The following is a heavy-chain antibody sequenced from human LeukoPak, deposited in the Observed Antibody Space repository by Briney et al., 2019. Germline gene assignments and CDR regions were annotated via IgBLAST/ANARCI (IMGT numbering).Heavy chain of an antibody. V-gene: IGHV3-53*05. CDR1: GFTVSSNY. Sequence: GGSLRLSCAASGFTVSSNYMSWVRQAPGKGLEWVSVIYSGGSTYYADSVKGRFTISRDNSKNTLYLQMNSLRAEVTAVYYCAKEGSSSDAFDIWGQGTMVTVSS. J-gene: IGHJ3*02. CDR3: AKEGSSSDAFDI. D-gene: IGHD6-13*01. CDR2: IYSGGST.